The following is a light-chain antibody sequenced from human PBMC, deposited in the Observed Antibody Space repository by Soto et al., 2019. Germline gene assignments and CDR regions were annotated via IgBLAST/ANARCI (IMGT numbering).Light chain of an antibody. CDR3: QQYGSAPAT. V-gene: IGKV3-20*01. CDR1: QSVSSSY. CDR2: GAS. Sequence: EIVLTQSPGTLSLSPGERATLSCRASQSVSSSYFAWYQQQPGQAPRLLIYGASSRATGIPDRFSGSGSGTDFTLTINRLEPEDFAVYYCQQYGSAPATFGHGTKVEIK. J-gene: IGKJ1*01.